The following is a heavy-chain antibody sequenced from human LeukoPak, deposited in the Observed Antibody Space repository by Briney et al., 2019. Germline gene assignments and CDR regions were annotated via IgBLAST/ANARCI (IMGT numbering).Heavy chain of an antibody. J-gene: IGHJ4*02. CDR2: ISSSSSYI. Sequence: GGSLRLSCAASGFTFSSYSMNWVRQAPGKGLEGVSSISSSSSYIYYADSVKGRFTISRDNAKNSLYLQMNSLRAEDTAVYYCARDRRELLYYFDYWGQGTLVTVSS. D-gene: IGHD1-26*01. V-gene: IGHV3-21*01. CDR3: ARDRRELLYYFDY. CDR1: GFTFSSYS.